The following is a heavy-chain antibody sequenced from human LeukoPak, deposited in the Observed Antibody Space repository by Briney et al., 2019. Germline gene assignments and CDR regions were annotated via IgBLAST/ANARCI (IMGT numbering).Heavy chain of an antibody. Sequence: PGEALRLSCEASGFTFDDYGMHWVRPDPGKGLEWVSTISWNSASVGYVDSVKGRFTISRDNAKKTLYLQMNSLRPEDTALYYCAKDYGYSSSWYDYWGQGTLVTVSS. D-gene: IGHD6-13*01. CDR3: AKDYGYSSSWYDY. V-gene: IGHV3-9*01. CDR1: GFTFDDYG. J-gene: IGHJ4*02. CDR2: ISWNSASV.